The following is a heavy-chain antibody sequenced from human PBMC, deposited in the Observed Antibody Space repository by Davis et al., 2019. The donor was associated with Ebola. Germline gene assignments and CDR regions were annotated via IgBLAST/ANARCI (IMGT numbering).Heavy chain of an antibody. Sequence: GESLKISCKSSGYYFTDYWIGWVRQMPGKGLECMGIIYPGDSETRYSPSFQGQVTISADKSITTAYLQWSSLKASDTAMYYCARLRSITRLTSFYYWGQGTLVTVSS. D-gene: IGHD3-10*01. CDR3: ARLRSITRLTSFYY. CDR2: IYPGDSET. J-gene: IGHJ4*02. V-gene: IGHV5-51*01. CDR1: GYYFTDYW.